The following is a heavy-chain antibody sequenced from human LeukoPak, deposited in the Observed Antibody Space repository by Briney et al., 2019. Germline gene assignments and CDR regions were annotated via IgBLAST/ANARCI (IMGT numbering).Heavy chain of an antibody. D-gene: IGHD2-2*01. CDR1: GFTFSSYS. V-gene: IGHV3-21*01. CDR3: AKDHLVQPLSEAWFDP. J-gene: IGHJ5*02. Sequence: PGGSLRLSCAASGFTFSSYSMNWVRQAPGKGLEWVSSISSSSSYIYYADSVKGRFTISRDNAKNSLYLQMNSLRAEDTAVYYCAKDHLVQPLSEAWFDPWGQGTLVTVSS. CDR2: ISSSSSYI.